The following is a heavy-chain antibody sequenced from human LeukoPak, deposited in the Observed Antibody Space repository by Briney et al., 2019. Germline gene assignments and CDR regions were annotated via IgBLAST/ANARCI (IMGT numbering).Heavy chain of an antibody. CDR2: MNPNSGNT. Sequence: ASVKVSCQASGYTFTSYDINWVRQATGQGLEWMGWMNPNSGNTGYAQKFQGRVTITRNTSISTAYMELNSLRSEVTDVYYCARGRATVTTHWFDPWGQGTVVTVSS. V-gene: IGHV1-8*03. D-gene: IGHD4-11*01. CDR1: GYTFTSYD. J-gene: IGHJ5*02. CDR3: ARGRATVTTHWFDP.